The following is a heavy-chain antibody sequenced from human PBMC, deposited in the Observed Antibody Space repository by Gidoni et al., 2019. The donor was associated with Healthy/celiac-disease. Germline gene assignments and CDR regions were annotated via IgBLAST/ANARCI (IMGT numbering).Heavy chain of an antibody. D-gene: IGHD4-17*01. CDR3: AAPPGDDYGDFVDY. J-gene: IGHJ4*02. Sequence: EVQLLESGGGVVQPGGSLRLSCAASGLTFSSYAMSWVRQAPGKGLEWVSAISGSGGSTYYADSVKGRFTISRDNSKNTLYLQMNSLRAEDTAVYYCAAPPGDDYGDFVDYWGQGTLVTVSS. CDR2: ISGSGGST. CDR1: GLTFSSYA. V-gene: IGHV3-23*01.